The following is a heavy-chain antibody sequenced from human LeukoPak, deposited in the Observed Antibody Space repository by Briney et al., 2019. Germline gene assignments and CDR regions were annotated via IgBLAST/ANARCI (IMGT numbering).Heavy chain of an antibody. J-gene: IGHJ4*02. D-gene: IGHD3-9*01. CDR2: ISYDGSNK. V-gene: IGHV3-30*14. Sequence: PGRSLRLSCAASGFTFSSYAMHWVRQAPGKGLEWVAVISYDGSNKYYADSVKGRFTISRDNSKNTLYLQMNSLRAEDTAVYYCARDDYDILTGYTPARSPRDYWGQGTLVTVSS. CDR1: GFTFSSYA. CDR3: ARDDYDILTGYTPARSPRDY.